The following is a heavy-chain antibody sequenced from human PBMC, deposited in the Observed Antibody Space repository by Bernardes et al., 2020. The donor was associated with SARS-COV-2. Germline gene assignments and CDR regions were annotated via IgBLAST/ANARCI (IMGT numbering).Heavy chain of an antibody. CDR1: GFTFDDYA. CDR3: AKGDSGSYWGVVDY. V-gene: IGHV3-9*01. J-gene: IGHJ4*02. CDR2: ISWNSGSI. D-gene: IGHD3-10*01. Sequence: GGSLRLSCAASGFTFDDYAMHWVRQAPGKGLEWVSGISWNSGSIGYADSVKGRFTISRDNAKNSLYLQMNSLRAEDTALYYCAKGDSGSYWGVVDYWGQGTLVTVSS.